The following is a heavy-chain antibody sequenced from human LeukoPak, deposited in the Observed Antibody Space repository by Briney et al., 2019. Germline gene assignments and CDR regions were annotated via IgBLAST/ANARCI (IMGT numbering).Heavy chain of an antibody. CDR2: IIGSGGST. V-gene: IGHV3-23*01. D-gene: IGHD3-10*01. Sequence: PGGFLRLSCAASGFTFSSYAMSWVRQAPGKGLGWVSAIIGSGGSTYYAESVKSRVTISRDNSKNTLSLQMNSLRAEDTAVYCCAKDRVVRGASKFDYWGQGTLVTVSS. CDR3: AKDRVVRGASKFDY. CDR1: GFTFSSYA. J-gene: IGHJ4*02.